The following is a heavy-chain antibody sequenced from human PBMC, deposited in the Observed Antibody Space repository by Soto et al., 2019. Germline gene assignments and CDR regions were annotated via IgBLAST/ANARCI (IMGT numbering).Heavy chain of an antibody. CDR1: GASISGFY. CDR2: IYATGTT. J-gene: IGHJ5*02. D-gene: IGHD1-1*01. Sequence: SETLSLTCTVAGASISGFYWSWIRMSAGKGLEWIGRIYATGTTDYNPSLKSRVMMSVDTSKKQFSLKLRSVTAADTAVYYCVRDGTKTLRDWFDPWGQGISVTVSS. V-gene: IGHV4-4*07. CDR3: VRDGTKTLRDWFDP.